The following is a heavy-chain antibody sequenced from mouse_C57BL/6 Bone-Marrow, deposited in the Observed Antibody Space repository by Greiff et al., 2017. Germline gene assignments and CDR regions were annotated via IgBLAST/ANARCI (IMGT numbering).Heavy chain of an antibody. CDR1: GFNINDYY. V-gene: IGHV14-2*01. CDR2: IDPEDGET. J-gene: IGHJ1*03. Sequence: EVKLMESGAELVKPGASVKLSCKASGFNINDYYMHWVKQRTEQGLEWIGRIDPEDGETKYAPKFQGKATITADTSSNTAYLQLSCLTSAVTSGYSFALWVRCVDVWGTGTTVTVSS. CDR3: ALWVRCVDV. D-gene: IGHD2-14*01.